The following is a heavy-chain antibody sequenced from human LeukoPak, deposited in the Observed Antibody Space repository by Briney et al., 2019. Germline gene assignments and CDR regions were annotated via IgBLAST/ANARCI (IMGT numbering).Heavy chain of an antibody. CDR3: ARAGTRRGDGMDV. Sequence: SVKVSCKASGGTFSSYAISWVRQASGQGLEWMGGIIPIFGTANYAQKFQGRVTVTADESTSTAYMELSSLRSEDTAVYYCARAGTRRGDGMDVWGKGTTVTVSS. D-gene: IGHD6-13*01. J-gene: IGHJ6*04. V-gene: IGHV1-69*13. CDR1: GGTFSSYA. CDR2: IIPIFGTA.